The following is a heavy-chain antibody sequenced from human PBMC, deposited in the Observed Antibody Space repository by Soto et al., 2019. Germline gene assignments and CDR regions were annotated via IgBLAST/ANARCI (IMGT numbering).Heavy chain of an antibody. D-gene: IGHD3-9*01. CDR2: ISGSGGGT. Sequence: EVQLLESGGGLVQPGGSLRLSCAASGFTFTNYAMSWVRQAPGKGLEWVSAISGSGGGTYYADSVKGRFTISRDNSKNTLYLQLNSLRAEDTAVYICAKPPSSYDTLTGFDYWGQVTLVTVSS. CDR1: GFTFTNYA. CDR3: AKPPSSYDTLTGFDY. V-gene: IGHV3-23*01. J-gene: IGHJ4*02.